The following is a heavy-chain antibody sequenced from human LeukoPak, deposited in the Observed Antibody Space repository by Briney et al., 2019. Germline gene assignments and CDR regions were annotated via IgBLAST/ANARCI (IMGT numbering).Heavy chain of an antibody. CDR3: AGSYYDFWSGYSQQGAFDI. Sequence: ASVKVSCKASGYTFTGYGISWVRQAPGQGLEWMGWISAYNGNTNYAQKLQGRVTMTTDTSTSTAYMELRSLRSDDTAVYYCAGSYYDFWSGYSQQGAFDIWGQGTMVTVSS. CDR1: GYTFTGYG. J-gene: IGHJ3*02. D-gene: IGHD3-3*01. CDR2: ISAYNGNT. V-gene: IGHV1-18*01.